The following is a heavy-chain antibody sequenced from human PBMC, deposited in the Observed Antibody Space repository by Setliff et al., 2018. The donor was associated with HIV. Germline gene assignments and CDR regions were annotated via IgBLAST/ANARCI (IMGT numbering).Heavy chain of an antibody. J-gene: IGHJ4*02. CDR3: ARSIVPVASGYYYFEY. V-gene: IGHV4-38-2*01. Sequence: KASETLSLTCAVSGSSISNGYYWGWIRQPPGKGLEWIGSIYHTGRTYYKPSLKSRVTISVDTSKNQFSLRLSSVAAGATIVYYCARSIVPVASGYYYFEYWGQGTLVTVSS. CDR1: GSSISNGYY. D-gene: IGHD3-3*01. CDR2: IYHTGRT.